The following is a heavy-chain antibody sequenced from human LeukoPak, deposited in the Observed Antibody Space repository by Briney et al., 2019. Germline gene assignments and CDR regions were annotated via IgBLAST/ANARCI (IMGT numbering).Heavy chain of an antibody. CDR1: GGSISSSSYY. J-gene: IGHJ5*02. V-gene: IGHV4-61*01. CDR2: IYYSGST. CDR3: ARDYGSGIGFDP. D-gene: IGHD3-10*01. Sequence: SETLSLTCTVSGGSISSSSYYWSWIRQPPGKGLEWIGYIYYSGSTNYNPSLKSRVTISVDTSKNQFSLKLSSVTAADTAVYYCARDYGSGIGFDPWGQGTLVTVSS.